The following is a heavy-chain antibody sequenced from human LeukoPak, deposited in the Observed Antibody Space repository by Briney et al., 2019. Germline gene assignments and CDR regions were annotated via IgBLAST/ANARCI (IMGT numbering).Heavy chain of an antibody. CDR3: ARDLAGRGWFGELLLSHDAFDI. D-gene: IGHD3-10*01. J-gene: IGHJ3*02. Sequence: RASVKVSCKASGYTFTGYYMHWVRQAPGQGLEWMGWINPNSGGTNYAQKFQGRVTMTRETSINTDYMELSRLRSDDTAVYYFARDLAGRGWFGELLLSHDAFDIWGQGTMVTVSS. V-gene: IGHV1-2*02. CDR2: INPNSGGT. CDR1: GYTFTGYY.